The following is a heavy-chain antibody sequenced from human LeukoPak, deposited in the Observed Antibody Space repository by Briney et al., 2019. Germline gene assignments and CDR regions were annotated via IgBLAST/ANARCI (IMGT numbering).Heavy chain of an antibody. Sequence: GASVKVSCKASRFTFSSYGISWVRQAPGQGLEWMGWISSSSGNTNYARKFQGRVTMTTDKSTSTAYMELRSLRPDDTAVYYCAREHPHFGELWNDYWGQGTPVTVSS. V-gene: IGHV1-18*01. J-gene: IGHJ4*02. D-gene: IGHD3-10*01. CDR3: AREHPHFGELWNDY. CDR2: ISSSSGNT. CDR1: RFTFSSYG.